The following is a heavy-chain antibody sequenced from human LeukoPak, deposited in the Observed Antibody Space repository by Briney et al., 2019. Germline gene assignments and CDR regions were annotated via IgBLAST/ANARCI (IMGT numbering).Heavy chain of an antibody. Sequence: GGSLRLSCAASGFTFSSYAMNWVRQAPGKGLEWVSSIDTSTTYMTYADSVKGRFTISRDNARNSLYLQMNSLRAEDTAVYYCAREAGTGERWYFDLWGRGTLVTVSS. CDR3: AREAGTGERWYFDL. CDR2: IDTSTTYM. J-gene: IGHJ2*01. D-gene: IGHD7-27*01. CDR1: GFTFSSYA. V-gene: IGHV3-21*01.